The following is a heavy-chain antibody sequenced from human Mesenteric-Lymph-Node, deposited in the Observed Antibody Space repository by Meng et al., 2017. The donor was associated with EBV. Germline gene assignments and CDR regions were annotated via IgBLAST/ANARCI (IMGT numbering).Heavy chain of an antibody. D-gene: IGHD1-14*01. J-gene: IGHJ4*02. CDR3: ARTGSSPNHTFNY. Sequence: QLPLQESGPGQVEPSVTLSVTCTVSGGYISGSDYYWGWIRQPPGEGLEWIASIYYSGRTYYNPSLKSRVTISVETSKNQFSLKLRSVTATDTAVYYCARTGSSPNHTFNYWGQGTLVTVSS. CDR2: IYYSGRT. CDR1: GGYISGSDYY. V-gene: IGHV4-39*07.